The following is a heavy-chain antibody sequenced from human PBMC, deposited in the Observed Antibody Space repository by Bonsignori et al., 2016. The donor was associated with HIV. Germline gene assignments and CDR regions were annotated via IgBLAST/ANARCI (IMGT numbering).Heavy chain of an antibody. Sequence: WVRQAPGQGLEWMGWMNPNTGDTGYAPMFQGRVTMTRDTSISTAYMELRSLRSEDTATYYCARGADYGLWSTSINYYSYNYMDVWGTGTTVTVSS. D-gene: IGHD3-3*01. V-gene: IGHV1-8*01. CDR2: MNPNTGDT. CDR3: ARGADYGLWSTSINYYSYNYMDV. J-gene: IGHJ6*03.